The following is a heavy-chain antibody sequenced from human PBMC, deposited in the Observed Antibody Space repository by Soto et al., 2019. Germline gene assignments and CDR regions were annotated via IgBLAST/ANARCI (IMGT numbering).Heavy chain of an antibody. D-gene: IGHD2-2*01. CDR3: ARDRDSTSNDFYEQYFDY. V-gene: IGHV3-30*09. CDR2: TSSDGTSK. Sequence: SLKLSCPASVFTFRTYSVHWVRQAPGKGLEWVAVTSSDGTSKYYADSVKGRFAISRDNSKNTLFLQMNSLRHDDTAVYYCARDRDSTSNDFYEQYFDYWGLGALVTVSS. J-gene: IGHJ4*02. CDR1: VFTFRTYS.